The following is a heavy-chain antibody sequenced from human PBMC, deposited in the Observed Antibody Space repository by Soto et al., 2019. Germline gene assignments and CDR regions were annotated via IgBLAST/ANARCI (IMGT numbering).Heavy chain of an antibody. CDR2: TSYEGSKE. CDR3: AKDTYYHDSSGYYTFDY. V-gene: IGHV3-30*18. J-gene: IGHJ4*02. CDR1: GFIFSSYG. D-gene: IGHD3-22*01. Sequence: QVQLVESGGGVVQPGRSLRLSCAASGFIFSSYGMHWVRQAPGKGLEWVAGTSYEGSKEYYTDSVKGRFTISRDNSKSTVYLQMSSLRDDVTAVYYCAKDTYYHDSSGYYTFDYWGQGTLVTVSS.